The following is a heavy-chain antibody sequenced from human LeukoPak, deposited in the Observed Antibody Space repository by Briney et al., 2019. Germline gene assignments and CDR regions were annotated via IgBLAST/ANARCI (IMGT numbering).Heavy chain of an antibody. D-gene: IGHD1-7*01. CDR3: ARVTGWNSFDY. CDR1: GFTFRSYW. CDR2: IKQGGSEK. Sequence: GGSLRLSCAASGFTFRSYWMSWVRQAPGKGLEWVANIKQGGSEKYYVDSVKGRFTISRDNAKNSLYLQMNSLGAEDTAVYYCARVTGWNSFDYWGQGTLVTVSS. J-gene: IGHJ4*02. V-gene: IGHV3-7*01.